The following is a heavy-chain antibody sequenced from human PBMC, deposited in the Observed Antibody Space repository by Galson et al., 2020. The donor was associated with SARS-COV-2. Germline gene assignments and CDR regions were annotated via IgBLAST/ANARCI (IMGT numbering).Heavy chain of an antibody. Sequence: SATLSLTCTVSGGSISSSRYYWGWIRQPPGKGLEWIGSTLYSGTTYYNPSLKSRVTVSVDTSKNQFSLKLSSVTAADTSIYYCARLFNTGTYGGGQLDHWGQGARVTVSS. CDR3: ARLFNTGTYGGGQLDH. J-gene: IGHJ4*02. CDR2: TLYSGTT. CDR1: GGSISSSRYY. V-gene: IGHV4-39*01. D-gene: IGHD1-7*01.